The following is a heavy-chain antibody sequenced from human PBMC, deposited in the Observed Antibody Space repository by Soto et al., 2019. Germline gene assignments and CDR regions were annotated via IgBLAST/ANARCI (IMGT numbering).Heavy chain of an antibody. V-gene: IGHV5-10-1*01. Sequence: GESLKISCKGSGYSFAGYWITWVRQKPGKGLEWMGRIDPSDSQTYYSPSFRGHVTISVTKSITTVFLQWSSLRASDTAMYYCARQIYDSDTGPNFQYYFDSWGQGTLVTVSS. J-gene: IGHJ4*02. D-gene: IGHD3-22*01. CDR2: IDPSDSQT. CDR1: GYSFAGYW. CDR3: ARQIYDSDTGPNFQYYFDS.